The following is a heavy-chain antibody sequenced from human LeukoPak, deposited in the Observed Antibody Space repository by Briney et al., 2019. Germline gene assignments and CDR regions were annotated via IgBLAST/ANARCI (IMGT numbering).Heavy chain of an antibody. D-gene: IGHD2-21*01. Sequence: SVKVSCTASGGTFSSYAISWMRQAPGQGLEWMGGIIPIFGTANYAQKFQGRVTITSDESTSTAYMELSSLRSEDTAVYYCARDFVGNGYFDYWGQGTLVTVSS. J-gene: IGHJ4*02. CDR3: ARDFVGNGYFDY. CDR2: IIPIFGTA. CDR1: GGTFSSYA. V-gene: IGHV1-69*01.